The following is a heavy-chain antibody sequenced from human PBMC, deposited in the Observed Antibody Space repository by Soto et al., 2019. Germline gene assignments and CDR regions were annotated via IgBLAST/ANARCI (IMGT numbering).Heavy chain of an antibody. V-gene: IGHV3-53*01. CDR1: GFTVSSNY. D-gene: IGHD6-6*01. Sequence: EVQLVESGGGLIQPGGSLRLSCAASGFTVSSNYMSWVRQAPGKGLEWVSVIYSGGSTYYADSVKGRFTISRDNSKNTLYLQMNSLRAEDTAVYYCAREGYSSSSYYYYYGMDVWGQGTTVTVSS. CDR3: AREGYSSSSYYYYYGMDV. CDR2: IYSGGST. J-gene: IGHJ6*02.